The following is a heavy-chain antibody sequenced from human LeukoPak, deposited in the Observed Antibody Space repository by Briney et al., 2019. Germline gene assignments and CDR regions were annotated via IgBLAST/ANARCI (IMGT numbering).Heavy chain of an antibody. Sequence: PGRSLRLSCAASGFTFSSYAMHWVRQAPGKGLEWVAVISYDGSNKYYADSVKGRFTISRDNSKNTLYLQMNSLRAEDTAVYYCAKDQGPTLGAQGYWGQGTLVTVSS. CDR2: ISYDGSNK. CDR1: GFTFSSYA. J-gene: IGHJ4*02. D-gene: IGHD1-26*01. CDR3: AKDQGPTLGAQGY. V-gene: IGHV3-30*04.